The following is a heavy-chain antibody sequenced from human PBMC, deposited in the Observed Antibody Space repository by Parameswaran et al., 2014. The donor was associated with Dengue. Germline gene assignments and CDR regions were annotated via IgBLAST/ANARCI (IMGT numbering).Heavy chain of an antibody. D-gene: IGHD6-19*01. Sequence: WVRQAPGQGLEWMGWINPNSGGTNYAQKFQGRVTMTRDTSISTAYMELSRLRSDDTAVYYCARALGGSGWTVEAGYWGQGNPGHRLL. CDR2: INPNSGGT. CDR3: ARALGGSGWTVEAGY. V-gene: IGHV1-2*02. J-gene: IGHJ4*02.